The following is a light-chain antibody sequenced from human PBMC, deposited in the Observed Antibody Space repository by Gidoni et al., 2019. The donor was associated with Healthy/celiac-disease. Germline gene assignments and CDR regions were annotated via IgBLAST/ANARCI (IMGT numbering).Light chain of an antibody. CDR3: SSYTSSSTYV. CDR1: SSDVGGYNY. CDR2: DVS. Sequence: QSALTQPASVSGPPGQSITISCTGTSSDVGGYNYVSWYQQHPGKAPKLMIYDVSNRPSGVSNRFSGSKSGNTASLTISGLQAEDEGDYYCSSYTSSSTYVFGTGTQVTVL. J-gene: IGLJ1*01. V-gene: IGLV2-14*03.